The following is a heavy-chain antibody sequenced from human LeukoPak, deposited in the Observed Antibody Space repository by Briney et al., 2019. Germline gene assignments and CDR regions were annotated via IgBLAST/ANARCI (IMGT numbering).Heavy chain of an antibody. J-gene: IGHJ6*02. V-gene: IGHV4-34*01. CDR3: ARGTTMVRGVIITVNGMDV. Sequence: PSETLSLTCAVYGGSFSGYYWSWIRQPPGKGLEWIGEINHSGSTNYNPSLKSRVTISVDTSKNQFSLKLSSVTAADTAVYYCARGTTMVRGVIITVNGMDVWGQGTTVTVSS. D-gene: IGHD3-10*01. CDR1: GGSFSGYY. CDR2: INHSGST.